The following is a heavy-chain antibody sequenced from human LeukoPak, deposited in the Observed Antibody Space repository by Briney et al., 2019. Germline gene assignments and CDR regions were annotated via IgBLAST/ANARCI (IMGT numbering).Heavy chain of an antibody. Sequence: GGSLRLSCATSGFTFSNYAMSWVRQAPGKGLEWVSAIGAGGNTYYADSVKGRFTISRDNSKNMDYLQMNSLTAEDTAVYYCAKHWSGHKTFDYWGQRTLVTVSS. D-gene: IGHD3-3*01. V-gene: IGHV3-23*01. CDR2: IGAGGNT. J-gene: IGHJ4*02. CDR3: AKHWSGHKTFDY. CDR1: GFTFSNYA.